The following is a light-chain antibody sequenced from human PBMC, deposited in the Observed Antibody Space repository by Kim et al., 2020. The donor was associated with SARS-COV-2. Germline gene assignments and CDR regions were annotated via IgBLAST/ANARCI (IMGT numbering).Light chain of an antibody. Sequence: ACLGDRVTITCRASQDISTWVVWFQQKPGKAPQCLIYAAATLQSGVPSRFSGSGSGTHFTLTISSLQPEDFATYYCLQYNDYPLTFGQGTRLEIK. CDR3: LQYNDYPLT. J-gene: IGKJ5*01. CDR2: AAA. CDR1: QDISTW. V-gene: IGKV1D-16*01.